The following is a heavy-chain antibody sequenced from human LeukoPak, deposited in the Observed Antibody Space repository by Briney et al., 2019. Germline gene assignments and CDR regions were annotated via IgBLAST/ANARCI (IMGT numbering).Heavy chain of an antibody. CDR2: ISDSGGAI. CDR1: GFTFSTYA. CDR3: AKEPRHCGGDCFSLLDY. D-gene: IGHD2-21*02. J-gene: IGHJ4*02. V-gene: IGHV3-23*01. Sequence: PGGSLRLSCAASGFTFSTYALNWVRQAPGKGLEWVSAISDSGGAIFYADSVKGRFTMSRDNSKNTLYLQMNSLRAEDTAVFYCAKEPRHCGGDCFSLLDYWGQGTLVTVSP.